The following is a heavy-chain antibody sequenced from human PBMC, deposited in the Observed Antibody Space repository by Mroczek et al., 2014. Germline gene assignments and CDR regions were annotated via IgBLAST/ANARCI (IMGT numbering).Heavy chain of an antibody. CDR2: INHSGST. V-gene: IGHV4-34*01. Sequence: QVQLQQSGAGLLKPSETLSLTCAVYGGSFSGYYWSWIRQPPGKGLEWIGEINHSGSTNYNPSLKSRVTISVDTSKNQFSLKLSSVTAADTAVYYCARGRRREAFDIWGQGTMVTGLF. CDR1: GGSFSGYY. CDR3: ARGRRREAFDI. D-gene: IGHD1-26*01. J-gene: IGHJ3*02.